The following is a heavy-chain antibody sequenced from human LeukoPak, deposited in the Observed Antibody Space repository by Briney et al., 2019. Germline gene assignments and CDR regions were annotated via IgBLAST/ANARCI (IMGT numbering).Heavy chain of an antibody. CDR1: GYTFTSYG. CDR3: AREAQMVWFGELSARNAFDI. CDR2: ISAYNGNT. D-gene: IGHD3-10*01. Sequence: RASVKVSCKASGYTFTSYGISWVRQAPGQGLEWMGWISAYNGNTNYAQKLQGRVTMITDTSTSTAYMELRSLRSDDTAVYYCAREAQMVWFGELSARNAFDIWGQGTMVTVSS. J-gene: IGHJ3*02. V-gene: IGHV1-18*01.